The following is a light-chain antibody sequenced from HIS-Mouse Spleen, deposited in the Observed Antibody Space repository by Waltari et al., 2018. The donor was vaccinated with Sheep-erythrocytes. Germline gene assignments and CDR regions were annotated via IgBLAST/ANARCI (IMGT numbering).Light chain of an antibody. CDR3: CSYAGSYNHV. CDR2: DVS. V-gene: IGLV2-11*01. Sequence: QSALTQPRSVSGSPGQSVTISCTGTSSDVGGYNYVSWYQQHPGKAPKLMIYDVSKRPSGVPDLFSGSKSGNTDSLTISGLQAEDEADYYCCSYAGSYNHVFATGTKVTVL. J-gene: IGLJ1*01. CDR1: SSDVGGYNY.